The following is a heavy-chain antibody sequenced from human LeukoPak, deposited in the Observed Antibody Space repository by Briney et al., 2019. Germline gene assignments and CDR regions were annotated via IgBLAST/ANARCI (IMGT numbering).Heavy chain of an antibody. CDR1: GGSISSYY. V-gene: IGHV4-59*01. D-gene: IGHD2-15*01. CDR2: IYYSGST. J-gene: IGHJ6*04. Sequence: PSETLSLTCTVTGGSISSYYWSWIRQPPGKGLEWIGYIYYSGSTNYNPSLQSRVTISVDTSKNQFSLKLSSVTAADTAVYYCARVRDLGCSGGSCYDNYYYGMDVWGKGTTVTVSS. CDR3: ARVRDLGCSGGSCYDNYYYGMDV.